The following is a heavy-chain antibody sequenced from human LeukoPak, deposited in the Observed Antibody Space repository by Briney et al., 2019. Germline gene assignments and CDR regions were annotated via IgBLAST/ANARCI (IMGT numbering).Heavy chain of an antibody. CDR1: GFPFSSYY. J-gene: IGHJ4*02. D-gene: IGHD6-19*01. CDR2: ISDSGGTT. V-gene: IGHV3-23*01. CDR3: AKDRYSSGWCHDY. Sequence: GESLTLSCAAYGFPFSSYYGSWVRQAPGKGLEWVSAISDSGGTTYYADSVKGRFTISRDYNKNTLYMQINSPSADATAVYYCAKDRYSSGWCHDYWGQGTLVTVSS.